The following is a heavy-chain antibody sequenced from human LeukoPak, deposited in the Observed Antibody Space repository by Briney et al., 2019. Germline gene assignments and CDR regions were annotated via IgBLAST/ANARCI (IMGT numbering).Heavy chain of an antibody. CDR1: GLTFSKVW. J-gene: IGHJ4*02. D-gene: IGHD4-23*01. CDR3: ARDGRGGHNDF. Sequence: GGSLRLSCAASGLTFSKVWMSWVRQAPGKGLEWVANIREDGGHTNYVDSVKGRFTISRDNAKNSLFLQMDGLRVDDTAVYLCARDGRGGHNDFWGQGTLITVSS. V-gene: IGHV3-7*01. CDR2: IREDGGHT.